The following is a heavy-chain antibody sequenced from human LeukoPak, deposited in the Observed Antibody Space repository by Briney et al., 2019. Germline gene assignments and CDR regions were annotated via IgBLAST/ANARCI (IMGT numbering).Heavy chain of an antibody. Sequence: SETLSLTCTVSGGSISAYYWNWIRQPPGKGLEWIGNIDYSGNTNYNPSLKSRVTMSLDTSKKQLSLKLRSVTAADTAVYYCAGNNGWLPLYWGQGTLVPVSS. D-gene: IGHD5-12*01. CDR2: IDYSGNT. CDR3: AGNNGWLPLY. V-gene: IGHV4-59*03. J-gene: IGHJ4*02. CDR1: GGSISAYY.